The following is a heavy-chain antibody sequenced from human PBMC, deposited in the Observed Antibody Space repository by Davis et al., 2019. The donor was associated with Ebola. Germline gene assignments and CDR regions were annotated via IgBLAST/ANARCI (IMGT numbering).Heavy chain of an antibody. CDR3: ARGWSLRDYYAMDV. CDR2: INHSGST. V-gene: IGHV4-34*01. Sequence: GSLRLSCAVYGGSFSGYYWSWIRQPPGKGLEWIGEINHSGSTNYSPSLKSRVTVSVDTSKNHFSLKLSSVTAADTAVYYCARGWSLRDYYAMDVWGQGTTVTVSS. J-gene: IGHJ6*02. D-gene: IGHD2-8*02. CDR1: GGSFSGYY.